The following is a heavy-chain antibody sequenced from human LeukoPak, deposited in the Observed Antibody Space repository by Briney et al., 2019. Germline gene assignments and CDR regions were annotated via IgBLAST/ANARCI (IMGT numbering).Heavy chain of an antibody. Sequence: PGGSLRLSCAASGFAFSSYAMSWVRQAPGKGLEWVSGLSASGGITYYADSVKGRFTISRDNSKNKLYLQMNSLRAEDTAVYYCAKTSGATPYYYYMGVWGKGDTVTVSS. CDR3: AKTSGATPYYYYMGV. D-gene: IGHD3-10*01. V-gene: IGHV3-23*01. CDR2: LSASGGIT. J-gene: IGHJ6*03. CDR1: GFAFSSYA.